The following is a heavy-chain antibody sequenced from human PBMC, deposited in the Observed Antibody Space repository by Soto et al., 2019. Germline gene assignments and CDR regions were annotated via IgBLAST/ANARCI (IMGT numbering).Heavy chain of an antibody. CDR2: ISTYTGDT. D-gene: IGHD2-15*01. CDR1: GYTFSTSG. J-gene: IGHJ6*02. V-gene: IGHV1-18*01. Sequence: QVQLVQSGAEVRKPGASVKVSCKASGYTFSTSGMSWLRQAPGQGLEWMGWISTYTGDTNDAPTFQDRVTMTSDTSTSTVYMELRSLRSDDTAVYYCARAGAAPYYYYGMDVWGQGTRVTVSS. CDR3: ARAGAAPYYYYGMDV.